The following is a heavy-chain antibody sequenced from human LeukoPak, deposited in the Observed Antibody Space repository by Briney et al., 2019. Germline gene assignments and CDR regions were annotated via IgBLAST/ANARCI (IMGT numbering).Heavy chain of an antibody. D-gene: IGHD5-18*01. CDR3: ARDQLWDRFYYMDV. V-gene: IGHV3-48*03. CDR2: ISSSGSTI. J-gene: IGHJ6*03. Sequence: GGSLRLSCAASGFTFSSYEMNWVRQAPGKGLEWVSYISSSGSTIYYADSVKGRFTISRDNAKNSLYLQMNSLRAEDTAVYYCARDQLWDRFYYMDVWGKGTTVTISS. CDR1: GFTFSSYE.